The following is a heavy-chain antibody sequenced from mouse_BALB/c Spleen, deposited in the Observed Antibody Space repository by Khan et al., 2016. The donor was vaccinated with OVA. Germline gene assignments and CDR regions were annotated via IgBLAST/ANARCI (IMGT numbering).Heavy chain of an antibody. CDR3: ARTGYYYFDY. J-gene: IGHJ2*01. D-gene: IGHD2-3*01. CDR2: ISSDSSTI. Sequence: EVELVESGGGLVQPGGSRKLSCAASGFTFSGFGMHWVRQAPEKGLEWVAYISSDSSTIYYADTVTGRFTISRANPKKTLFLQMTSLRSEDTAMYFCARTGYYYFDYWGQGTTLTVSS. V-gene: IGHV5-17*02. CDR1: GFTFSGFG.